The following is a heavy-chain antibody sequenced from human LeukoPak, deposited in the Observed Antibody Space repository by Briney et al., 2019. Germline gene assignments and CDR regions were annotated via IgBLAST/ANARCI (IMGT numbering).Heavy chain of an antibody. J-gene: IGHJ5*02. CDR1: GYTFTSYA. D-gene: IGHD3-10*01. Sequence: ASVKVSCKASGYTFTSYAMNWVRQAPGQGLEWMGWININTGNPTYAQGFTGRFVFSLDTSVSTAYLQISSLKAEDTAVYYCARDPKITMVRGAFDWFDPWGQGTLVTVSS. CDR2: ININTGNP. V-gene: IGHV7-4-1*02. CDR3: ARDPKITMVRGAFDWFDP.